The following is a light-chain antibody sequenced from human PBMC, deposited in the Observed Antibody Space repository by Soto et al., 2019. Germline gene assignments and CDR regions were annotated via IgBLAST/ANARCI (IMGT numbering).Light chain of an antibody. CDR3: QQYGDSPPNT. CDR2: AAS. J-gene: IGKJ2*01. Sequence: EIVLTQSPGTLSLSPGESATLSCRASQSVNSRFLAWYQHKPGQAPRLLIYAASTRATGIPDRFSGSASATAFTLTISRLEREDFAVYYCQQYGDSPPNTFGQGTKLEIK. CDR1: QSVNSRF. V-gene: IGKV3-20*01.